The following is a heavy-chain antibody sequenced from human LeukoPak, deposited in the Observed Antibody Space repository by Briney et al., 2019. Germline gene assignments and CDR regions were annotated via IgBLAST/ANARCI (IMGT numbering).Heavy chain of an antibody. CDR1: GGSFSGYY. V-gene: IGHV4-34*01. CDR3: ARGRIVGATVFDY. Sequence: PSETLSLTCAVYGGSFSGYYWSWIRQPPGKGLEWIGEINHSGSTNYNPSLKSRVTISVDTSKNQFSLKLSSVTAADTAVYYGARGRIVGATVFDYWGQGTLVTVSS. D-gene: IGHD1-26*01. CDR2: INHSGST. J-gene: IGHJ4*02.